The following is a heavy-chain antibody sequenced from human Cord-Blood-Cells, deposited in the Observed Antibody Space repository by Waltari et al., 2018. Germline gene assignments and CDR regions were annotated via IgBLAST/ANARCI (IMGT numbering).Heavy chain of an antibody. CDR3: ARAPPYYYGSGRYYFDY. J-gene: IGHJ4*02. D-gene: IGHD3-10*01. CDR2: INPNSGGT. CDR1: GYTFPGYY. V-gene: IGHV1-2*02. Sequence: QVQLVQPGAEVKKPGASVKVSCTASGYTFPGYYMHWVRQAPGQGLEWMGWINPNSGGTNYAQKFQGRVTMTRDTSISTAYMELSRLRSDDTAVYYCARAPPYYYGSGRYYFDYWGQGTLVTVSS.